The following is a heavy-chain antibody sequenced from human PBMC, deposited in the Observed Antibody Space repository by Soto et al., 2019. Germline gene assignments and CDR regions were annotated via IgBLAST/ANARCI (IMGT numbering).Heavy chain of an antibody. CDR2: IYYSGST. Sequence: QVQLQESGPGLVKPSQTLSLTCTVSGGSISSGGYYWSWIRQHPGKGLEWIGYIYYSGSTYYNPSIKRRVTVSVDTSKNQFSLKLSSVTAADTAVYYCARVYDSSGYLDYWGQGTLVTVSS. D-gene: IGHD3-22*01. J-gene: IGHJ4*02. CDR3: ARVYDSSGYLDY. V-gene: IGHV4-31*03. CDR1: GGSISSGGYY.